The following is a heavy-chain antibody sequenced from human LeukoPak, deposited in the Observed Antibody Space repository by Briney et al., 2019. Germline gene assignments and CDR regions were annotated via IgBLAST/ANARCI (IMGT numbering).Heavy chain of an antibody. CDR1: GGSISSGGYY. CDR3: ARGVLDTAMVKGDAFDI. Sequence: SQTLSLTCTVSGGSISSGGYYRSWIRQHPGKGLEWIGYIYYSGSTYYNPSLKSRVTISVDTSKNQFSLKLSSVTAADTAVYYCARGVLDTAMVKGDAFDIWGQGTMVTVSS. J-gene: IGHJ3*02. V-gene: IGHV4-31*03. CDR2: IYYSGST. D-gene: IGHD5-18*01.